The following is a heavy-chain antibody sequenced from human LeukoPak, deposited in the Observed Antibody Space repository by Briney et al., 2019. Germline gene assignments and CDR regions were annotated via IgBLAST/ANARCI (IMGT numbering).Heavy chain of an antibody. Sequence: PGGSLRLSCAASGFTFSTYAMSWVRQAPGKGLEWVSVIYSGGSTYYADSVKGRFTISRDNSKNTLYLQMNSLRAEDTAVYYCARGGGYYDSSGYQYFDYWGQGTLVTVSS. D-gene: IGHD3-22*01. J-gene: IGHJ4*02. CDR2: IYSGGST. CDR1: GFTFSTYA. CDR3: ARGGGYYDSSGYQYFDY. V-gene: IGHV3-53*01.